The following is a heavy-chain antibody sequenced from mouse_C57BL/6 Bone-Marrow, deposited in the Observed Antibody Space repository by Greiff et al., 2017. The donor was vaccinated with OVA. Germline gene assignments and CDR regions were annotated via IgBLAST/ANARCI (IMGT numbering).Heavy chain of an antibody. Sequence: DVKLQESGPVLVKPGASVKMSCKASGYTFTDYYMNWVKQSHGKSLEWIGVINPYNGGTSYNQKFKGKATLTVDKSSSTAYMELNSLTSEDSAVYYCASDGSRGTWFAYWGQGTLVTVSA. J-gene: IGHJ3*01. CDR2: INPYNGGT. CDR3: ASDGSRGTWFAY. V-gene: IGHV1-19*01. D-gene: IGHD1-1*01. CDR1: GYTFTDYY.